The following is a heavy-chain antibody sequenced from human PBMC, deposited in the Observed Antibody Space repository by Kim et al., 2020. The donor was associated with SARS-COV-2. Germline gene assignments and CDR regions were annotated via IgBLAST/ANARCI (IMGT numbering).Heavy chain of an antibody. V-gene: IGHV3-9*01. D-gene: IGHD6-19*01. CDR1: GFTFDDYA. CDR2: ISWNSGSI. Sequence: GGSLSLSCAASGFTFDDYAMHWVRQAPGKGLEWVSGISWNSGSIGYADSVKGRFTISRDNAKNSLYLQMNSLRAEDTALYYCAKAGSGWNYYYYGMDVWGQGTTVTVSS. J-gene: IGHJ6*02. CDR3: AKAGSGWNYYYYGMDV.